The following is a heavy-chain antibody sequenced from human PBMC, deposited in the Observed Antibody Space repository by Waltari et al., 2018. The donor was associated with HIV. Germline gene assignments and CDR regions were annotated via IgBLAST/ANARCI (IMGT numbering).Heavy chain of an antibody. Sequence: EVQLMESGRGLVQPGGSLCLSFAASRFPFSCDWRSWASPAPGKGLEWVANIKQEGSEKYYVDSVNGRFTISRDNAENSLYLQMNSLRAEDTAVYYCARGGFYGSGSKVNWGQGTLVTVSS. CDR1: RFPFSCDW. V-gene: IGHV3-7*04. CDR2: IKQEGSEK. CDR3: ARGGFYGSGSKVN. J-gene: IGHJ4*02. D-gene: IGHD3-10*01.